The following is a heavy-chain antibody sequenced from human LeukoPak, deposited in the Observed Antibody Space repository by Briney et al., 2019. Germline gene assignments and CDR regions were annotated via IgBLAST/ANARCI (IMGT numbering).Heavy chain of an antibody. CDR1: GFTFSSYE. D-gene: IGHD5-12*01. V-gene: IGHV3-48*03. CDR2: ISSRGGTI. J-gene: IGHJ4*02. CDR3: ARVFNSGYDVTLEY. Sequence: GGSLRLSCAASGFTFSSYEMNWVRQAPGKGLEWVSSISSRGGTIYYADSVKGRFTISRDNAKNSLYLEMNSLRAEDTALYYCARVFNSGYDVTLEYWGQGTLVTVSS.